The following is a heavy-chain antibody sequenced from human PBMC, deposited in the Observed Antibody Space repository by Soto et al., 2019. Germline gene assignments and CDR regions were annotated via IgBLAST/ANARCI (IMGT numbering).Heavy chain of an antibody. CDR3: ARWSQYYYDSSGYYLDAFDI. CDR1: GGSISSYY. Sequence: NLRETLSLTCTVSGGSISSYYWSWIRQPPGKGLEWIGYIYYSGSTNYNPSLKSRVTISVDTSKNQFSLKLSSVTAADTAVYYCARWSQYYYDSSGYYLDAFDIWSQGTMVTVSS. J-gene: IGHJ3*02. V-gene: IGHV4-59*01. D-gene: IGHD3-22*01. CDR2: IYYSGST.